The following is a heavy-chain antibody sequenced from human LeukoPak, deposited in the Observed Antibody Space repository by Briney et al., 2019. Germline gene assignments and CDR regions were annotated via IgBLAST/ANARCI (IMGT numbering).Heavy chain of an antibody. D-gene: IGHD4-11*01. J-gene: IGHJ2*01. V-gene: IGHV3-23*01. CDR1: GFTFSSYA. Sequence: GGSLRLSCAASGFTFSSYAMSWVRQAPGKGLEWVSAISGSGDSTYYADSVKGRFTISRDNAKNTLYLQMNSLRVEDTAVYYCARGHSDFPVNYYFDLWGRGTLLTVSS. CDR3: ARGHSDFPVNYYFDL. CDR2: ISGSGDST.